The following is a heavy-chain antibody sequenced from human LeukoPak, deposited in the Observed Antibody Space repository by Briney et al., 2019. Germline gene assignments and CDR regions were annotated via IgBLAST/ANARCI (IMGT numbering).Heavy chain of an antibody. CDR2: IYYNNST. J-gene: IGHJ3*02. CDR1: GGSISSPSYY. D-gene: IGHD3-16*02. CDR3: ARHPSLLAAFDM. Sequence: SETLSLTCTVSGGSISSPSYYWGWIRQPPGKGLEWIGSIYYNNSTYYNPSLKSRVTSSVDTSKNQLSLKVRSVTAADTAVYYCARHPSLLAAFDMWGQGTMVTGSS. V-gene: IGHV4-39*01.